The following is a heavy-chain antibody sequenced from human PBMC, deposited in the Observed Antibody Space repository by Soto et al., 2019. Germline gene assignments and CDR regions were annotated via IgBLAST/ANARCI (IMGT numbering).Heavy chain of an antibody. D-gene: IGHD3-22*01. V-gene: IGHV5-10-1*01. Sequence: GESLKISCKGSGYSFAGYWITWVRQKPGKGLEWMGRIDPSDSQTYYSPSFRGHVTISVTKSITTVFLQWSSLRASDTAMYYCARKIYDSDTGPNFQYYFDSWGQGTPVTVSS. CDR2: IDPSDSQT. CDR1: GYSFAGYW. J-gene: IGHJ4*02. CDR3: ARKIYDSDTGPNFQYYFDS.